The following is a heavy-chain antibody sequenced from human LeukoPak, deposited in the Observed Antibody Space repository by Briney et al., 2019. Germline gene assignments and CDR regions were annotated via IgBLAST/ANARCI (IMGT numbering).Heavy chain of an antibody. V-gene: IGHV3-21*01. CDR1: GFTFSSYS. Sequence: GGSLRLSCAASGFTFSSYSMNWVRQAPGKGLEWVSSVSSSSSYIYYADSVKGRFTISRDNAKNSLYLQMNSLRAEDTAVYYCARAGHSGSYMEHVGMDVWGQGTTVTVSS. CDR2: VSSSSSYI. D-gene: IGHD1-26*01. CDR3: ARAGHSGSYMEHVGMDV. J-gene: IGHJ6*02.